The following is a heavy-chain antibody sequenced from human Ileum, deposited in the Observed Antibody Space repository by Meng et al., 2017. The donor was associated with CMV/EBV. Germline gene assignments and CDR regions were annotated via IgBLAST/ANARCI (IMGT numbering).Heavy chain of an antibody. CDR3: VRWASDYDFWSGDSDWFDP. CDR2: IIPILGIA. Sequence: FNNYTINWVRQAPGQGLEWVGRIIPILGIANYGQKLQGRVTITADKSTTTAYMELSSLRSEDTAVYYCVRWASDYDFWSGDSDWFDPWGQGTLVTVSS. CDR1: FNNYT. D-gene: IGHD3-3*01. V-gene: IGHV1-69*02. J-gene: IGHJ5*02.